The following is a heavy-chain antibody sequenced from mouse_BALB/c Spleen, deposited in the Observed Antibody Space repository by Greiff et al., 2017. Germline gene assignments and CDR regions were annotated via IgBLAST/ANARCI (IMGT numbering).Heavy chain of an antibody. CDR2: ISSGGSYT. J-gene: IGHJ2*01. Sequence: EVNLVESGGDLVKPGGSLKLSCAASGFTFSSYGMSWVRQTPDKRLEWVATISSGGSYTYYPDSVKGRFTISRDNAKNTLYLQMSSLKSEDTAMYYCARHYDYFDYWGQGTTLTVSS. D-gene: IGHD1-1*01. CDR3: ARHYDYFDY. V-gene: IGHV5-6*01. CDR1: GFTFSSYG.